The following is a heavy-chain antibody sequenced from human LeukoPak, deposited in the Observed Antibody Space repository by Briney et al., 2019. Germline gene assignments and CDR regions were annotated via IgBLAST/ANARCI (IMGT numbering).Heavy chain of an antibody. CDR1: GFTFGDYA. CDR3: TRVSSGFSVGY. V-gene: IGHV3-49*04. CDR2: IRSKAYGGTT. Sequence: GGSLRLSCTASGFTFGDYAMSWVRQAPGKGLEWVGFIRSKAYGGTTEYAASVKGRFTISRDDSKSIAYLQMNSLKTEDTAVYYCTRVSSGFSVGYWGQGTLVTVSS. D-gene: IGHD6-19*01. J-gene: IGHJ4*02.